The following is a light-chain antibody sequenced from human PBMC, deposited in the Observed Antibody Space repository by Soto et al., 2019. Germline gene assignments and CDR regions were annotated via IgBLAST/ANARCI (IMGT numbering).Light chain of an antibody. CDR1: SSNIGAGYD. Sequence: QSALTRAPSVSGAPGQRVTISCTGSSSNIGAGYDVHWYQQLPGTAPKLLIYANNNRPSGVPDRFSGSKSVTSASLAITGLQAEDEADYYCQSYDSSLSGSRVFGTGTKVTVL. CDR3: QSYDSSLSGSRV. CDR2: ANN. J-gene: IGLJ1*01. V-gene: IGLV1-40*01.